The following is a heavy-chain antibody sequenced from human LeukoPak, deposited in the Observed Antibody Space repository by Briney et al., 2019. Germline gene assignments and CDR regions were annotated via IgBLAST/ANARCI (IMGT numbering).Heavy chain of an antibody. Sequence: GGSLRLSCAASGFTFSSYGMHWVRQAPGKGLEWVAVISYDGSNKYYADSVKGRFTISRDNSKNTLYLQMNSLGAEDTAVYYCAKDIVDTNSGAFDIWGQGTMVTVSS. J-gene: IGHJ3*02. CDR2: ISYDGSNK. D-gene: IGHD1-26*01. CDR1: GFTFSSYG. CDR3: AKDIVDTNSGAFDI. V-gene: IGHV3-30*18.